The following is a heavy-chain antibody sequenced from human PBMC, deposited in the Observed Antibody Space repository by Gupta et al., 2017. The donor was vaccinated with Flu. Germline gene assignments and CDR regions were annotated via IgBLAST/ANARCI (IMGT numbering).Heavy chain of an antibody. CDR1: GFTFSTYG. V-gene: IGHV3-33*01. CDR3: ASEYCNNTTCYHNWFDP. CDR2: IWYDGSIK. J-gene: IGHJ5*02. Sequence: QVQLVESGGGVAQPGRSLRLSCASSGFTFSTYGMHWVRQAPGKGLEWVATIWYDGSIKYYADSVKGRFTISRDNSKKTLYLQMNSRGVEDTAVYYCASEYCNNTTCYHNWFDPWGQGTLVTVSS. D-gene: IGHD2-2*01.